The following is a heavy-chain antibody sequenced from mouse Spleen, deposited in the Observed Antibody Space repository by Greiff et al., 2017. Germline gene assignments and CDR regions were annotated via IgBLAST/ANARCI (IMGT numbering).Heavy chain of an antibody. D-gene: IGHD2-1*01. CDR2: IYPGDGDT. J-gene: IGHJ4*01. CDR1: GYAFSSSW. Sequence: VQLQQSGPELVKPGASVKISCKASGYAFSSSWMNWVKQRPGKGLEWIGRIYPGDGDTNYNGKFKGKATLTADKSSSTAYMQLSSLTSEDSAVYFCAKERPYGNYYALDYWGRGTSVTVSS. V-gene: IGHV1-82*01. CDR3: AKERPYGNYYALDY.